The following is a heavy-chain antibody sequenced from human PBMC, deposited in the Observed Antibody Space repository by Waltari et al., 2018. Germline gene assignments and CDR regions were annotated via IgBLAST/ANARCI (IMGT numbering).Heavy chain of an antibody. CDR2: TNKDGSEK. D-gene: IGHD5-12*01. CDR1: GFTFSNFH. J-gene: IGHJ4*02. V-gene: IGHV3-7*01. Sequence: DVFLQESGGGLVQPGGSLRLAWAASGFTFSNFHMTWVRQTPGKGLEWVGCTNKDGSEKYYVESVKGRFTISGDNDENSLFLQMNSLRPDDTAVYYCMTAGDILGRGDRAFWGQGALVTVSS. CDR3: MTAGDILGRGDRAF.